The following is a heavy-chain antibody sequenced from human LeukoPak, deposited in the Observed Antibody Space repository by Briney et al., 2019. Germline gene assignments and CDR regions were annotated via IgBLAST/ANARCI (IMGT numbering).Heavy chain of an antibody. CDR3: ARNGQQLIPFNELDY. CDR1: GGSISSYY. D-gene: IGHD6-13*01. Sequence: PSETLSLTCTVSGGSISSYYWSWIRQPPGNGLEWVGHIYKSGSTNYNPSLKSRVTMSVDTSKNQFSLPVKSVTAAEQAVYYCARNGQQLIPFNELDYWGQGTLVTVSS. V-gene: IGHV4-59*08. CDR2: IYKSGST. J-gene: IGHJ4*02.